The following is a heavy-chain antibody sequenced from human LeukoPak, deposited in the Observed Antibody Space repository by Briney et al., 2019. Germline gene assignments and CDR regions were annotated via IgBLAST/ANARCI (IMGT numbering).Heavy chain of an antibody. Sequence: SETLSLTCSVSDGSISTYYWSWIRQPPGQGLEWLGFIFYSGSTNYNPSLKSRVTISVDTSKNPFSLKLRSMTAADTAVYYCAREGSDYYDSSGALVYWGQGTLVTVSS. V-gene: IGHV4-59*01. CDR2: IFYSGST. CDR1: DGSISTYY. J-gene: IGHJ4*02. CDR3: AREGSDYYDSSGALVY. D-gene: IGHD3-22*01.